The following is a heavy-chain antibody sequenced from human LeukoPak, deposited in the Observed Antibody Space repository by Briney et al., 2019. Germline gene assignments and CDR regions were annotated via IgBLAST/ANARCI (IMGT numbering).Heavy chain of an antibody. V-gene: IGHV3-48*01. CDR2: ISSHSSTI. Sequence: PGGSLRLSCAGSGFIFRSYSMNWVRQAPGKGLEWISYISSHSSTIYYADSVRGRFTISRDNDKNSVYLQMSSLRVEDTAVYYCARDGSAGSYLNWFDPRGQGTLVTVSS. D-gene: IGHD3-10*01. J-gene: IGHJ5*02. CDR3: ARDGSAGSYLNWFDP. CDR1: GFIFRSYS.